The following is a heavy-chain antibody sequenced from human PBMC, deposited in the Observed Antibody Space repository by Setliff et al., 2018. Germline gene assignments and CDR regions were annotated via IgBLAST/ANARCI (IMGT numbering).Heavy chain of an antibody. J-gene: IGHJ5*02. Sequence: GASVKVSCKASGYTFTAYFLHWLRQAPGRGLEWMGWINPDSGETDYAHKFQGKIIMTSDTSVSTAYVDVMSDDTAVYYCARQLIGVTDGTFDRWGQGTLVTVSS. CDR1: GYTFTAYF. D-gene: IGHD1-1*01. V-gene: IGHV1-2*07. CDR3: ARQLIGVTDGTFDR. CDR2: INPDSGET.